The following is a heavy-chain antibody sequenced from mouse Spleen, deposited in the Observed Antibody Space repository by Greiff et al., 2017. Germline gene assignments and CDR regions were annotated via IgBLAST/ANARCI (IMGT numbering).Heavy chain of an antibody. D-gene: IGHD1-1*01. CDR3: ARQGITTVVARYAMDY. CDR2: ISSGGSYT. CDR1: GFTFSSYG. V-gene: IGHV5-6*01. Sequence: EVMLVESGGDLVKPGGSLKLSCAASGFTFSSYGMSWVRQTPDKRLEWVATISSGGSYTYYPDSVKGRFTISRDNAKNTLYLQMSSLKSEDTAMYYCARQGITTVVARYAMDYWGQGTSVTVSS. J-gene: IGHJ4*01.